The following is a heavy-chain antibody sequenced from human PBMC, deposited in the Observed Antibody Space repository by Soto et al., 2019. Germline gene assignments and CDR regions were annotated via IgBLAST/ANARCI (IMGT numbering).Heavy chain of an antibody. CDR1: GFNFSSYA. J-gene: IGHJ4*02. V-gene: IGHV3-23*01. CDR2: LSGSGGST. D-gene: IGHD5-18*01. Sequence: GGSLRLSCAASGFNFSSYAMSWVRHAPGKGLEWVSALSGSGGSTSYADSLKGRFTISRDNSKNTLYLQMNSLRAEDTAVYYCAKPGPWIQLWFSSSRDQGTLVTVS. CDR3: AKPGPWIQLWFSSS.